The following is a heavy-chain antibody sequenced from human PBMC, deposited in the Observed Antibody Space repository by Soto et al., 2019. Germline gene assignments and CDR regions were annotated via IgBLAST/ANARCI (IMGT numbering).Heavy chain of an antibody. J-gene: IGHJ4*02. V-gene: IGHV1-2*04. CDR2: INPNSGGT. CDR1: GFTFTIYG. CDR3: ARGYYYDSSGYLLLYFDY. D-gene: IGHD3-22*01. Sequence: ASVKVSCKASGFTFTIYGIAWVRQAPGQGLEWMGWINPNSGGTNYAQKFQGWVTMTRDTSISTAYMELSRLRSDDTAVYYCARGYYYDSSGYLLLYFDYRGQGTLVTVSS.